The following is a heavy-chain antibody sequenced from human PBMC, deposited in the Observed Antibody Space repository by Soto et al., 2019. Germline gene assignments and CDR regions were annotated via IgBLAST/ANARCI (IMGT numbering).Heavy chain of an antibody. Sequence: PSETLSLTCAVYGGSFSGYYWSWIRQPPGKGPECIGEINHSGSTNYNPSLKSRVTISVDTSKNQFSLKLSSVTAADTAVYYCARYNVLRYFDWLANCFDPWGQGTLDT. CDR3: ARYNVLRYFDWLANCFDP. J-gene: IGHJ5*02. CDR1: GGSFSGYY. V-gene: IGHV4-34*01. CDR2: INHSGST. D-gene: IGHD3-9*01.